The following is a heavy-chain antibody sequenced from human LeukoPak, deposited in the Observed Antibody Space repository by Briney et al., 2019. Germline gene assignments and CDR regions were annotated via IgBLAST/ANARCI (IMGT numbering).Heavy chain of an antibody. V-gene: IGHV4-34*01. CDR3: ARGVRALADYYYYYMDV. J-gene: IGHJ6*03. CDR2: INHSGST. Sequence: SETLSLTCAVYGGSFSGYYWSWIRQPPGKGLEWIGEINHSGSTNYNPSLKSRVTISVDTSKNQFSLKLSSVTAADTAVYYCARGVRALADYYYYYMDVWGKGTTVTISS. CDR1: GGSFSGYY. D-gene: IGHD6-13*01.